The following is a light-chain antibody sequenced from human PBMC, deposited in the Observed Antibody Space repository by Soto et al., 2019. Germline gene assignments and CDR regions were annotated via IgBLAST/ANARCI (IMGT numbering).Light chain of an antibody. CDR1: QTISSW. V-gene: IGKV1-5*01. CDR3: QHYNTYSGT. Sequence: DIQMTQSPSTLSASVGDRVTITCRASQTISSWLAWYQQKPGKAPKLLIYDASSLEGGVPSRFSGSGSATEFTLTISSLQPDDSATYYCQHYNTYSGTFGQGTKVDIK. CDR2: DAS. J-gene: IGKJ1*01.